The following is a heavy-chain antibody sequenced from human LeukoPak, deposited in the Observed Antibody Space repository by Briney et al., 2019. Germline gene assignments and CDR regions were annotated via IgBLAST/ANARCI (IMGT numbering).Heavy chain of an antibody. V-gene: IGHV3-30-3*01. CDR2: ISYDGSNK. CDR3: ARDHDFAFDN. D-gene: IGHD2-21*02. Sequence: GRSLRLSCAASGFTFSTYSMHWLRQAPSKGLEWVALISYDGSNKYYSDSVKGRFTISRDNAKNSLYLQLSSLRAEDTAVYYCARDHDFAFDNWGQGTLVTVSS. J-gene: IGHJ4*02. CDR1: GFTFSTYS.